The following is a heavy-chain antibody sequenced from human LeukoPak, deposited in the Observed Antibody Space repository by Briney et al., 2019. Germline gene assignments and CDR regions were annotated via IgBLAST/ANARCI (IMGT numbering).Heavy chain of an antibody. Sequence: SETLSLTCTVSGGAISSSSYYWGWIRQPPGKGPEWIGSIHYSGTTYYNPSLKSRVIISVDTSKNQFSLKLSSVTADDRAVYYCARTGGYMVRGVQNWFNAGGQGTLVIVSS. CDR1: GGAISSSSYY. V-gene: IGHV4-39*01. CDR2: IHYSGTT. J-gene: IGHJ5*02. CDR3: ARTGGYMVRGVQNWFNA. D-gene: IGHD3-10*01.